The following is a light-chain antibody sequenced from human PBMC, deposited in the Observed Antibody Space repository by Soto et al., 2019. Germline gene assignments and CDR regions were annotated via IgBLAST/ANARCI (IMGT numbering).Light chain of an antibody. J-gene: IGLJ2*01. CDR1: SSNIGSNT. Sequence: QAVVTQPPSASGTPGQRVTISCSGSSSNIGSNTVNWYQQLPGTAPKLLIYSNNQRPSGVPDRFSGSKSGTSASLAISGLQSEDEADYYCAAWDDSLNGRLFGGGTKVTVL. CDR3: AAWDDSLNGRL. V-gene: IGLV1-44*01. CDR2: SNN.